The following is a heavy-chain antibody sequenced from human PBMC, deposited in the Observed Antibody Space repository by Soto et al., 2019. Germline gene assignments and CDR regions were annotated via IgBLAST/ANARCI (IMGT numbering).Heavy chain of an antibody. CDR1: GFTFSSYA. V-gene: IGHV3-23*01. Sequence: GGSLRLSCAASGFTFSSYAMSWVRQAPGKGLEWVSAISGSGGSTYYADSVKGRFTISRDNSKNTLYLQMNSLRAEDTAVYYCAKGAAHQTEYSSSPNYYYYYMDVWGKGTTVTVSS. J-gene: IGHJ6*03. CDR2: ISGSGGST. CDR3: AKGAAHQTEYSSSPNYYYYYMDV. D-gene: IGHD6-6*01.